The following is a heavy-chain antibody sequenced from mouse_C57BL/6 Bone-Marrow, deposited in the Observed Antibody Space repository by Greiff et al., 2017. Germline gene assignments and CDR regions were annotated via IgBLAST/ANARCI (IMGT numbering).Heavy chain of an antibody. J-gene: IGHJ2*01. CDR2: INPNNGGT. V-gene: IGHV1-18*01. Sequence: VQLQQSGPELVKPGASVKILCKASGYTFTDYNMDWVKQSHGKSLEWIGDINPNNGGTIYNQKFKGKATLTVDKSSSTAYMELRSLTSEDTAVYYCARRDCPSSYYFDYWGQGTTLTVSS. CDR1: GYTFTDYN. CDR3: ARRDCPSSYYFDY. D-gene: IGHD3-3*01.